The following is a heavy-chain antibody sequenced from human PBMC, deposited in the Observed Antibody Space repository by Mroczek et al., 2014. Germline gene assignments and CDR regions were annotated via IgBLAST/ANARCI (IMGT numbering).Heavy chain of an antibody. Sequence: QVQLVQSGAEVKKPGSSVKVSCKASGGTFSSYAISWVRQAPGQGLEWMGGIIPIFGTANYAQKFQGRVTITADESTSTAYMELSSLRSEDTAVYYCARGERGDSSGYKAWPYYMDVWGKGTTVTVSS. J-gene: IGHJ6*03. D-gene: IGHD3-22*01. CDR3: ARGERGDSSGYKAWPYYMDV. V-gene: IGHV1-69*12. CDR1: GGTFSSYA. CDR2: IIPIFGTA.